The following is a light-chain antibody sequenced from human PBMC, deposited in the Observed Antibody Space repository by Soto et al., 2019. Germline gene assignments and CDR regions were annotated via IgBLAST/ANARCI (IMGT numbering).Light chain of an antibody. Sequence: DIQMTQSPSTLSASVGDRVTITCRASQTVSSWLAWYQQKPGKAPKLLIYDVSSLESGVPSRFSGSGSGTEFTLTISSLQPDDFATYYCQQDYSYSRTFGQGTKVEV. CDR3: QQDYSYSRT. V-gene: IGKV1-5*01. J-gene: IGKJ1*01. CDR2: DVS. CDR1: QTVSSW.